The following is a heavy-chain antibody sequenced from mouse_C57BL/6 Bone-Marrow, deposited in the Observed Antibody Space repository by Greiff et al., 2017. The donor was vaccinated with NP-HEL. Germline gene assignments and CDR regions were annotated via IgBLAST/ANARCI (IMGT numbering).Heavy chain of an antibody. D-gene: IGHD2-12*01. CDR3: ANDDPRAD. Sequence: QVQLQQPGAELVMPGASVKLSCKASGYTFTSYWMHWVKQRPGQGLEWIGEIDPSDSYTNYNQKFKGKSTLTVDKSSSTAYMQLSSLTSEDSAVYYCANDDPRADWGQGTLVTVSA. CDR2: IDPSDSYT. J-gene: IGHJ3*01. CDR1: GYTFTSYW. V-gene: IGHV1-69*01.